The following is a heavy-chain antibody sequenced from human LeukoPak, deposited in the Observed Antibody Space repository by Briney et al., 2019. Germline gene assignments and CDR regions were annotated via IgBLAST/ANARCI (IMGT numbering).Heavy chain of an antibody. Sequence: GGSLRLSCAASGFTFSSYSMNWVRQAPGKGLEWVSSISSSSSYIYYADSVKGRFTISRDNAKNSLYLQMNSLRAEDTAVYYCARGTYDFWSGYPDFDYWGQGTLVTVSS. CDR2: ISSSSSYI. CDR1: GFTFSSYS. V-gene: IGHV3-21*01. CDR3: ARGTYDFWSGYPDFDY. D-gene: IGHD3-3*01. J-gene: IGHJ4*02.